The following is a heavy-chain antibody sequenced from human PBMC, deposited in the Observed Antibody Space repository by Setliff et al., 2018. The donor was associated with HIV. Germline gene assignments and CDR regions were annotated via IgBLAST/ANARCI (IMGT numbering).Heavy chain of an antibody. CDR2: IIQLFGSA. J-gene: IGHJ3*02. CDR1: GGTFSSYS. V-gene: IGHV1-69*06. CDR3: ATRAYDSSGYLRSRVSGSALDI. Sequence: SVKVSCKTSGGTFSSYSITWVRQAPGQGLEWMGGIIQLFGSADDAQRFQGRVTINADTSTETAYMELSSLRSEDTAVYYCATRAYDSSGYLRSRVSGSALDIWGQGTMVTVSS. D-gene: IGHD3-22*01.